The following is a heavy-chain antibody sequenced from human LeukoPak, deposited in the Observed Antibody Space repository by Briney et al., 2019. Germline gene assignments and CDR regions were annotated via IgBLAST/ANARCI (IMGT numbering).Heavy chain of an antibody. CDR3: ARRGGGGNRRRSTTGTTNDY. Sequence: PSETLSLTCTVSGGSISSSSYYWGWIRQPPGKGLEWIGSIYYSRRTYYNPSLKSRVTISVDTSKNQFSLKLSSVTAADTVVYYCARRGGGGNRRRSTTGTTNDYWGQGTLVTVSS. V-gene: IGHV4-39*01. CDR2: IYYSRRT. J-gene: IGHJ4*02. D-gene: IGHD1-1*01. CDR1: GGSISSSSYY.